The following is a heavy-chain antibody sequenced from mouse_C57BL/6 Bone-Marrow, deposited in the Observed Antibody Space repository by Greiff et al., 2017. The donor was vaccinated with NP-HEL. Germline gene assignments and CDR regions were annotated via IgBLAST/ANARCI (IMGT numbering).Heavy chain of an antibody. CDR3: ASIYYGSIHWYFDV. Sequence: VQLQQSGPVLVKPGPSVKISCKASGFTFTDYYMPWVKQSHGKRLEWIGLVYPYNGGTSYNPKFKGRATLTVDTSSSTAYMELNILTSEDSAVYYCASIYYGSIHWYFDVWGTGTTVTVSS. CDR1: GFTFTDYY. CDR2: VYPYNGGT. J-gene: IGHJ1*03. V-gene: IGHV1-36*01. D-gene: IGHD1-1*01.